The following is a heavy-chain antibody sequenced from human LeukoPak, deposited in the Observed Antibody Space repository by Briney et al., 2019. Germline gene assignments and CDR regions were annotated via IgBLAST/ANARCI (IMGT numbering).Heavy chain of an antibody. J-gene: IGHJ6*03. CDR1: GGSFTTYY. D-gene: IGHD3-10*01. V-gene: IGHV4-4*07. CDR2: IDSSGTT. Sequence: SETLSLTCTVSGGSFTTYYWSWIRQPAGKGLEWIGHIDSSGTTNYNPSLKSRVTISVDTSKNQFSLKLSSVTAADTAVYYCARAARGFKKYYYYYYMDVWGKGTTVTVSS. CDR3: ARAARGFKKYYYYYYMDV.